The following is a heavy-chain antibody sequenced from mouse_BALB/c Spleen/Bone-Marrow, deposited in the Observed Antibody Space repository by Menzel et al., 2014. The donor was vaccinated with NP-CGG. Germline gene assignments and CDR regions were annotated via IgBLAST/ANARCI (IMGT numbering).Heavy chain of an antibody. Sequence: EVQLQESGAELVKPGASVKMSCTASGFNIKDTYMHWVKQSPEQGLEWIGRIDPANGNTKYDPKFQGKATITADTSSNTAYLQLSSLTSEDTAFYYGARWEYYAMDYWGQGTSVTVSS. CDR2: IDPANGNT. CDR3: ARWEYYAMDY. V-gene: IGHV14-3*02. J-gene: IGHJ4*01. D-gene: IGHD4-1*01. CDR1: GFNIKDTY.